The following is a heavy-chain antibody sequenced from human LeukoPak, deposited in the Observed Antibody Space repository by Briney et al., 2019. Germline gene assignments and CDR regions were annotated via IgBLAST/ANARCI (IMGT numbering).Heavy chain of an antibody. CDR2: IYSGGST. J-gene: IGHJ4*02. D-gene: IGHD5-18*01. CDR3: ATAQRGYSYGFDY. Sequence: GGSLRLSCAASGFTFSSYGMHWVRQAPGKGLEWVSVIYSGGSTYYADSVKGRFTISRHNSKNTLYLQMNSLRAEDTAVYYCATAQRGYSYGFDYWGQGTLVTVSS. CDR1: GFTFSSYG. V-gene: IGHV3-NL1*01.